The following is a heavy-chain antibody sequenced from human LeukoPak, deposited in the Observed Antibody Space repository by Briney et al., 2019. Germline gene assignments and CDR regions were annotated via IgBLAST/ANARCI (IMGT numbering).Heavy chain of an antibody. CDR3: ARGQQWLAPVDY. Sequence: PSETLSLTCTVSGGSISSYYWGWIRQPPGKGLEWIGSVFHDGSTNYNPSLKSRVTISVDTSKNQFSLKLSSVTAADTAVYYCARGQQWLAPVDYWGQGTLVTVSS. V-gene: IGHV4-59*08. CDR1: GGSISSYY. CDR2: VFHDGST. J-gene: IGHJ4*02. D-gene: IGHD6-19*01.